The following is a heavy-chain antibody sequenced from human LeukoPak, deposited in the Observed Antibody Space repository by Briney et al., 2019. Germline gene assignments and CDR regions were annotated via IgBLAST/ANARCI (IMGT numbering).Heavy chain of an antibody. D-gene: IGHD3-9*01. CDR3: ARGYDILTGYSVNII. Sequence: GASVKVSCKASGYTFTSYGISWVRQAPGQGLEWMGWISAYNGNTNYAQKLQGRVTMTTDTSASTAYMELRSLRSDDTAVYYCARGYDILTGYSVNIIWGQGTLVTVSS. CDR1: GYTFTSYG. V-gene: IGHV1-18*01. CDR2: ISAYNGNT. J-gene: IGHJ4*02.